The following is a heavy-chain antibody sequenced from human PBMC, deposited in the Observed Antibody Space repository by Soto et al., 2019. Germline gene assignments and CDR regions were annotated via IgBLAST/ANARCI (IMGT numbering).Heavy chain of an antibody. D-gene: IGHD6-6*01. CDR1: GFTFRNHA. V-gene: IGHV3-33*08. CDR2: IWYDGTSR. Sequence: QVQLVESGGGVVQPGRSLRLSCAASGFTFRNHARHWVRQAPGKGLAWVGLIWYDGTSRYYADSVKGRFTIARDNSKNTLYLEMTSLRVEDTAIYYCARDQGVVIIKAHWGQGTLVTVSS. CDR3: ARDQGVVIIKAH. J-gene: IGHJ4*02.